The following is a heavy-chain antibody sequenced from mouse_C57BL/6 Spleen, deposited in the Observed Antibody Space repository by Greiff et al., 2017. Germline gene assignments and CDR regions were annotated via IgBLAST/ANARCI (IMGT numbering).Heavy chain of an antibody. Sequence: QVQLQQSGAELVRPGASVTLSCKASGYTFTDYEMHWVKQTPVHGLEWIGAIDPETGGTAYNQKFKGKAILTADKSSSTAYMELRSLTSEDSAVYYCTRATNYAMDYWGQGTSVTVSS. D-gene: IGHD1-1*01. V-gene: IGHV1-15*01. CDR1: GYTFTDYE. CDR3: TRATNYAMDY. CDR2: IDPETGGT. J-gene: IGHJ4*01.